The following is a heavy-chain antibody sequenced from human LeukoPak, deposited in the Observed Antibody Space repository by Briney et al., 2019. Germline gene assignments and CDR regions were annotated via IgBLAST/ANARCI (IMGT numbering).Heavy chain of an antibody. D-gene: IGHD5-12*01. CDR3: ARGGYSGYDWAFDI. Sequence: SETLSLTGAVYGGSFSGYYWSWIRQPPGKGLEWIGEINHSGSTNYNPSLKSRVTISVDTSKNQFSLKLSSVTAADTAVYYCARGGYSGYDWAFDIWGQGTMVTVSS. J-gene: IGHJ3*02. CDR1: GGSFSGYY. V-gene: IGHV4-34*01. CDR2: INHSGST.